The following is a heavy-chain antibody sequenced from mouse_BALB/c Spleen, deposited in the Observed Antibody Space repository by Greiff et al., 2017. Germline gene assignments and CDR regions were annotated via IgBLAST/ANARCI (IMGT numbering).Heavy chain of an antibody. J-gene: IGHJ3*01. CDR1: GYTFTSYY. Sequence: VQLQQSGAELVKPGASVTLSCKASGYTFTSYYMYWVKQRPGQGLEWIGEINPSNGGTNFNEKFKSKATLTVDKSSSTAYMQLSSLTSEDSAVYYCTRQGSGSSYGFAYWGQGTLVTVSA. D-gene: IGHD1-1*01. CDR3: TRQGSGSSYGFAY. CDR2: INPSNGGT. V-gene: IGHV1S81*02.